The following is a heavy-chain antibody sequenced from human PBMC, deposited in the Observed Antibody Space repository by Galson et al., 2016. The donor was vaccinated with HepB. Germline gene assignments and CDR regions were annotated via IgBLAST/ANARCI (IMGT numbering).Heavy chain of an antibody. CDR3: VKGASMGWLQLQASYFDY. D-gene: IGHD5-24*01. J-gene: IGHJ4*02. Sequence: SLRLSCAASGFTFSSYAMSWVRQAPGKGLEWVSIISGSGGGTYYADSVKGRFTISRDNSKNTLYLQMNSLRSEDTAVYYCVKGASMGWLQLQASYFDYWGQGTLVTVSS. V-gene: IGHV3-23*01. CDR1: GFTFSSYA. CDR2: ISGSGGGT.